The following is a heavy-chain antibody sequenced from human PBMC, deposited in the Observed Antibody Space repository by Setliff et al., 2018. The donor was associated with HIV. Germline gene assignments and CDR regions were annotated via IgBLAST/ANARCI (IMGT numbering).Heavy chain of an antibody. CDR2: INHSGST. CDR1: GGSFSGYY. CDR3: AREPDYSNYYWFDP. D-gene: IGHD4-4*01. Sequence: PSETLSLTCAVYGGSFSGYYWSWIRQPPGKGLEWIGEINHSGSTNYNPSLKSRVTISVDTSKNQFSLKLSSVTAADTAVYYCAREPDYSNYYWFDPWGQGTLVTVSS. J-gene: IGHJ5*02. V-gene: IGHV4-34*01.